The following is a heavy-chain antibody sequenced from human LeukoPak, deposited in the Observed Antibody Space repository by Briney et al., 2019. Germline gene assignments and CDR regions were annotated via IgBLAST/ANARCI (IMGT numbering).Heavy chain of an antibody. CDR1: GGSVSSGSYY. CDR3: ARGITYDNWFDP. CDR2: IYYSGST. V-gene: IGHV4-31*03. Sequence: SETLSLTCTVSGGSVSSGSYYWSWIRQHPGKGLEWIGYIYYSGSTYYNPSLKSRVTISVDTSKNQFSLKLSSVTAADTAVYYCARGITYDNWFDPWGQGTLVTVSS. J-gene: IGHJ5*02. D-gene: IGHD5-12*01.